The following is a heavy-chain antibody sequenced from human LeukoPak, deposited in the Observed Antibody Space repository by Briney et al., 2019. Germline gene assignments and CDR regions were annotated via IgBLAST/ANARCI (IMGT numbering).Heavy chain of an antibody. CDR3: ARDLEDGENVSYFDY. V-gene: IGHV3-74*01. CDR1: GFTFVSYL. J-gene: IGHJ4*02. CDR2: INGDGNRR. Sequence: GGSLRLSCAVSGFTFVSYLMHWVRQAPGKGLVWVSGINGDGNRRSYADSVKGRFSISRDSGKNTLYLQMNGLTAEDTAVYYCARDLEDGENVSYFDYWGQGTLVTVSS. D-gene: IGHD4-17*01.